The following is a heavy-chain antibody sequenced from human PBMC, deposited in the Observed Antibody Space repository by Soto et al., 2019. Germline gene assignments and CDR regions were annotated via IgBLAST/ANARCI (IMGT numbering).Heavy chain of an antibody. D-gene: IGHD6-19*01. V-gene: IGHV1-69*06. J-gene: IGHJ4*02. CDR1: GGTFSSYA. Sequence: SVKVSCKASGGTFSSYAISWVRQAPGQGLEWMGGIIPIFGTANYAQKFQGRVTITADKSTSTAYMELSSLRSEDTAVYYCARVAAVAGTYYFDYWGQGALVTVAS. CDR2: IIPIFGTA. CDR3: ARVAAVAGTYYFDY.